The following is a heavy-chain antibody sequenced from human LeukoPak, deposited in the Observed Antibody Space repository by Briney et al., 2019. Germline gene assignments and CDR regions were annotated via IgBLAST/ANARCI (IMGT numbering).Heavy chain of an antibody. CDR2: IYRSGST. J-gene: IGHJ4*02. Sequence: PSQTLSLTCTVSGGSISSGSYYWSWIRQPAGKRLEWIGHIYRSGSTNYNPSLKSRVTISVDTSKNQFSLKLSSVTAADTAVYYCARESVAEGGYIGLFDYWGQGTLVTVSS. D-gene: IGHD5-18*01. CDR1: GGSISSGSYY. V-gene: IGHV4-61*09. CDR3: ARESVAEGGYIGLFDY.